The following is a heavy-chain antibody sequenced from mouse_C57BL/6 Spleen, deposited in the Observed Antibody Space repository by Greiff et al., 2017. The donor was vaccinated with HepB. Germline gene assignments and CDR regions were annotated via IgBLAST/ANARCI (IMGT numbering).Heavy chain of an antibody. CDR1: GYTFTSYW. D-gene: IGHD6-1*01. J-gene: IGHJ2*01. Sequence: QVQLQQPGAELVRPGTSVKLSCKASGYTFTSYWMHWVKQRPGQGLEWIGVIDPSDSYTNYNQKFKGKATLTVDTSSSTAYMQLSSLTSEDSAVYYCAPSPRKTIPSDYWGQGTTLTVSS. CDR3: APSPRKTIPSDY. V-gene: IGHV1-59*01. CDR2: IDPSDSYT.